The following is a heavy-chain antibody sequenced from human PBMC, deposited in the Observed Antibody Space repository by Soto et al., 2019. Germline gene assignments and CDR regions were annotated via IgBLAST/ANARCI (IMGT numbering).Heavy chain of an antibody. Sequence: QVQLVQSGAEVKKPGSSVKVSCKASGGTFSSYAISWVRQAPGQGLEWMGGIIPIFGTAKYAQKFQGRVTITADESTSTAYMELSSLRSEDTAVYFCARDAVPGYGDYHLDYWGQGTLVTVSS. D-gene: IGHD4-17*01. CDR3: ARDAVPGYGDYHLDY. CDR2: IIPIFGTA. CDR1: GGTFSSYA. J-gene: IGHJ4*02. V-gene: IGHV1-69*12.